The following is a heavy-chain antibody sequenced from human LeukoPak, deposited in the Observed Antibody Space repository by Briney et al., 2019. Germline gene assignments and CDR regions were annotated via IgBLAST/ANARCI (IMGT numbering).Heavy chain of an antibody. Sequence: PGGSLRLSCAASGFTFGSYWMSWVRQAPGKGLEWVANIKQDGSEKYYVDSVKGRFTISRDSAKNSLYLQVNSLRAEDTAVYYCASTTISPVGGMDVWGQGTTVTVSS. D-gene: IGHD2/OR15-2a*01. CDR1: GFTFGSYW. J-gene: IGHJ6*02. CDR3: ASTTISPVGGMDV. V-gene: IGHV3-7*05. CDR2: IKQDGSEK.